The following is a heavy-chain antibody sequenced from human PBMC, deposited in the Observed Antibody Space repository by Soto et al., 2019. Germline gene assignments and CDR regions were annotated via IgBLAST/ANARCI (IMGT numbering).Heavy chain of an antibody. V-gene: IGHV3-23*01. Sequence: GGSLRLSCEVSGFTFINYAMTWVRQPPGKGLEWVSGISGDGGSTYYADSVKGRFTISRDNPKNKMFLEMKTLRVEDTAVYYCAKFISRSVSPDSCFDTWGVGTLVTVSS. CDR2: ISGDGGST. J-gene: IGHJ5*02. D-gene: IGHD3-10*01. CDR3: AKFISRSVSPDSCFDT. CDR1: GFTFINYA.